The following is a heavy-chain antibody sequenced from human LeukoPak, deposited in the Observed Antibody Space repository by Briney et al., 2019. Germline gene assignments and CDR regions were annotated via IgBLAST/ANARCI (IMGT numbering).Heavy chain of an antibody. CDR1: GGTFSTYA. V-gene: IGHV1-69*04. CDR3: ATGIGTLWSGYYHDY. Sequence: SVKVSCKASGGTFSTYAISWVRQAPGQGLEGMGRIIPVLGVANYAQKFQGRVTISADKSTSTAYMEVGSLRSEDTAVYYCATGIGTLWSGYYHDYWGQGTLVTVSS. CDR2: IIPVLGVA. D-gene: IGHD3-3*01. J-gene: IGHJ4*02.